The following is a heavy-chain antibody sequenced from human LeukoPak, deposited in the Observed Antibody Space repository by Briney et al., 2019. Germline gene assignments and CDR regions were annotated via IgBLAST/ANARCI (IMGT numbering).Heavy chain of an antibody. CDR3: SSGNSHAFDI. Sequence: GGSLRLSCAASGFTFSSYWMHWVRQAPGKGLGWVSRINSDGSSTSYADSVKDRFTISRDNAKNTLYLQMNNLRAEDTAVYYCSSGNSHAFDIWGQGTMVTVSS. CDR2: INSDGSST. CDR1: GFTFSSYW. V-gene: IGHV3-74*01. D-gene: IGHD4-23*01. J-gene: IGHJ3*02.